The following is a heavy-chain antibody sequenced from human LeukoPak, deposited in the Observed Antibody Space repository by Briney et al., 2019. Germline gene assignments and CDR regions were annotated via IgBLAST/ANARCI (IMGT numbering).Heavy chain of an antibody. CDR1: GFTFSSYG. CDR2: ISGSGGST. D-gene: IGHD4-17*01. Sequence: AGGSLRLSCGASGFTFSSYGMSWVRQAPGKGLEWVSAISGSGGSTYYADSVKGRFTISRDNSKNTLYLQMNSLRAEDTAVYYCAKAYGDYPPGTVDYWGGGTLVTVSS. CDR3: AKAYGDYPPGTVDY. J-gene: IGHJ4*02. V-gene: IGHV3-23*01.